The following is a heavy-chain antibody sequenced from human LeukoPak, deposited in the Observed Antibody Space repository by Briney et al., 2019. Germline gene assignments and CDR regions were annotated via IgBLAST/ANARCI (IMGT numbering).Heavy chain of an antibody. V-gene: IGHV4-4*07. D-gene: IGHD1-26*01. CDR1: GGSMDNYY. J-gene: IGHJ4*02. CDR3: ARDGGSSPWVLDS. CDR2: IYISGFT. Sequence: PSETLSLTCTVSGGSMDNYYWSWIRQAAGQGLEWIGRIYISGFTNYRPSLKGRVTMSVDTSRNRFSLKLTYVTAADTAVYFCARDGGSSPWVLDSWGQGALVTVSS.